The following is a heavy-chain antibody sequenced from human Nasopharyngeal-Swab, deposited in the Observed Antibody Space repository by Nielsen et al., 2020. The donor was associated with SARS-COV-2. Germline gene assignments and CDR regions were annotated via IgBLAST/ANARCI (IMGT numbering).Heavy chain of an antibody. CDR3: ARGKSNSRVVRGYFDY. Sequence: WIRQPPGKRLEWIGYIYYSGSTNYNPSLKSRVTISVDTSKNQFSLKLSSVTAADTAVYYCARGKSNSRVVRGYFDYWGQGTLVTVLL. V-gene: IGHV4-59*01. D-gene: IGHD3-10*01. J-gene: IGHJ4*02. CDR2: IYYSGST.